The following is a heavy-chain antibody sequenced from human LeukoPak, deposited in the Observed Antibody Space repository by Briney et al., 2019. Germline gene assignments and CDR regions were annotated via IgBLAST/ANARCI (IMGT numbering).Heavy chain of an antibody. CDR1: GYTFSKYW. J-gene: IGHJ3*02. D-gene: IGHD1-14*01. CDR3: ARSPGDGHKDSVDDI. CDR2: ISPGNSET. Sequence: GESLRISCQGIGYTFSKYWIGWVRQMPGKGLEWMGIISPGNSETTYSPSLQGQVTISVDNSISTVYLHWSSLKASDTAVYYCARSPGDGHKDSVDDIWGQGTMVSVSS. V-gene: IGHV5-51*01.